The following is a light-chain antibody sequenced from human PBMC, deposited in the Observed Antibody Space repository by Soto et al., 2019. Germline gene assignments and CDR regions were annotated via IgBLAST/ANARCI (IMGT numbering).Light chain of an antibody. CDR1: QSVRNNN. Sequence: EVVLTQSPGTLSLSLGERATLSCRASQSVRNNNLAWYQHKHGQAPRLLIYGASSRAAGIPDRFSGSGSGTDFTLTISRLEPEDFAVYYCQQYGSVPRTFGQGTKVET. CDR3: QQYGSVPRT. V-gene: IGKV3-20*01. CDR2: GAS. J-gene: IGKJ1*01.